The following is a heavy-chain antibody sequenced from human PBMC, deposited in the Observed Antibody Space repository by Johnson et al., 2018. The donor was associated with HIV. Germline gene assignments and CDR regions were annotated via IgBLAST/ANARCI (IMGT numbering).Heavy chain of an antibody. CDR1: GFTFSSYA. CDR2: ISYDGSNK. V-gene: IGHV3-30-3*02. J-gene: IGHJ3*02. D-gene: IGHD3-22*01. CDR3: AKSSGDGFYDRGRNAFDI. Sequence: VQLVESGGGLVRPGGSLRLSCAASGFTFSSYAMHWVRQAPGKGLEWVAVISYDGSNKYYADSVKGRFTISRDNSKNTLYLQMNSLRAEDTAVYYCAKSSGDGFYDRGRNAFDIWGQGTMVTVSS.